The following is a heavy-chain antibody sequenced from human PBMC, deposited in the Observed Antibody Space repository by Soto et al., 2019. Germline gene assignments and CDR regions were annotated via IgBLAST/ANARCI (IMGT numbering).Heavy chain of an antibody. CDR3: SRYGHGQGFKV. V-gene: IGHV1-8*01. CDR1: GDTFTNFD. D-gene: IGHD3-3*01. Sequence: QVQLVQSGAEAKKPGASVKVSCRPPGDTFTNFDLNRVRQAAGKGLEWLGWMRANSGDTGHADKFRGRVSMTRDISMSTAYMELGRLRAEDTAVYYCSRYGHGQGFKVWGQGTLVIVSS. J-gene: IGHJ4*02. CDR2: MRANSGDT.